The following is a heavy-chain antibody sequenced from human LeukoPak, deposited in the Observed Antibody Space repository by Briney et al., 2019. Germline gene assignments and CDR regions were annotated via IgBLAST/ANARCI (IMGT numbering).Heavy chain of an antibody. Sequence: PGGSLRLSCAASGFTFSSYAMSWVRQAPGKGLEWVSAISGSGGSTYYADSVKGRFTISRDNSKSTLYLQMNSLRAEDTAVYYCAKNGYRLSSGWPLDYWGQGTLVTVSS. CDR2: ISGSGGST. CDR3: AKNGYRLSSGWPLDY. V-gene: IGHV3-23*01. CDR1: GFTFSSYA. D-gene: IGHD6-19*01. J-gene: IGHJ4*02.